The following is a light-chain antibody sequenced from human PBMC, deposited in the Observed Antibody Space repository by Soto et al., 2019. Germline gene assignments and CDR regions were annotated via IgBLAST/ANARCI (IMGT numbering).Light chain of an antibody. J-gene: IGKJ1*01. CDR3: QQDGSSPRT. CDR1: QSVSSSY. V-gene: IGKV3-20*01. Sequence: EIVLTQSPGTLSLSPVERATLSCRASQSVSSSYLAWYQQKPGQAPRLLIYGASSRATGIPDRFSGSGSGTDFTLNISRLEPEDFAVYYCQQDGSSPRTFGQGTKVEIK. CDR2: GAS.